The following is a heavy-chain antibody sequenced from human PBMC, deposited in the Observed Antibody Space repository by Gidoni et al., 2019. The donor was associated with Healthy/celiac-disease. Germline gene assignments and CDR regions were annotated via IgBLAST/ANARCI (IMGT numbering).Heavy chain of an antibody. Sequence: QVQLVQSGAEVKKPGSSVKVSCKASGGTFSSYAISWVRQAPGQGLEWMGRIIPILGIANYAQKFQGRVTITADKSTSTAYMELSSLRSEDTAVYYCARAPGITMSPAFDYWGQGTLVTVSS. CDR2: IIPILGIA. V-gene: IGHV1-69*04. J-gene: IGHJ4*02. D-gene: IGHD3-22*01. CDR1: GGTFSSYA. CDR3: ARAPGITMSPAFDY.